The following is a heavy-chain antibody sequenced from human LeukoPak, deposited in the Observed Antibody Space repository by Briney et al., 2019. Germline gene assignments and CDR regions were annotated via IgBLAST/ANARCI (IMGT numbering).Heavy chain of an antibody. Sequence: ASVKVSCKVSGYTLTELSMHWVRQAPGKGLEWMGGFDPEDGETIYAQNFQGRVTMTTDTSTSTGYLELSSLRSDDTAVFYCARTVYGAGSYYISWGQGTLVTVSS. J-gene: IGHJ4*02. CDR2: FDPEDGET. CDR3: ARTVYGAGSYYIS. V-gene: IGHV1-24*01. D-gene: IGHD3-10*01. CDR1: GYTLTELS.